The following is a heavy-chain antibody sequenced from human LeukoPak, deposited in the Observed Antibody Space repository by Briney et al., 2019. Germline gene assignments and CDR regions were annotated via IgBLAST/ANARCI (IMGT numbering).Heavy chain of an antibody. J-gene: IGHJ4*02. CDR3: ALFGVQLLPWIL. D-gene: IGHD5-24*01. CDR1: GYTFTSYY. CDR2: INPSGGST. V-gene: IGHV1-46*01. Sequence: ASVKVSCKASGYTFTSYYMHWVRQAPGQGLEWMGIINPSGGSTSYAQKFQGRVTMTRDTSTSTVYMELSSLRSEDTAVYYCALFGVQLLPWILWGQGALVTVSS.